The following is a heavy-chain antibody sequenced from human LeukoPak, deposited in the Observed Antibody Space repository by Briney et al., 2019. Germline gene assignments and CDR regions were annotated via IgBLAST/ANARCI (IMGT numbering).Heavy chain of an antibody. D-gene: IGHD6-6*01. CDR3: QKYSASSFDY. CDR1: GFICDNYA. J-gene: IGHJ4*02. V-gene: IGHV3-49*03. Sequence: GGSLRLSCTASGFICDNYAISWFRQAPGEGLEWVAFIRGKAYHETTEYAASVQGRFTISRDDSKSIAYLQMNSLKTADTAVYYCQKYSASSFDYWGQGTLVTVSS. CDR2: IRGKAYHETT.